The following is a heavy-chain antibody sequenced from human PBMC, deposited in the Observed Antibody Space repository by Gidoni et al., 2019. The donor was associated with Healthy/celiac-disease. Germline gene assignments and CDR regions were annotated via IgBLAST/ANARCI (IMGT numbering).Heavy chain of an antibody. V-gene: IGHV3-23*01. D-gene: IGHD6-19*01. Sequence: EVQLLESGGGLVQPGGSLRLSCAASGFTFSSYAMSWVRQAPGKGLEGVSAISGSGGSTYYADSVKGRFTINRDNSKNTLYLQMNSLRAEDTAVYYCAKDLGYSSGWYDYWGQGTLVTVSS. CDR1: GFTFSSYA. CDR3: AKDLGYSSGWYDY. CDR2: ISGSGGST. J-gene: IGHJ4*02.